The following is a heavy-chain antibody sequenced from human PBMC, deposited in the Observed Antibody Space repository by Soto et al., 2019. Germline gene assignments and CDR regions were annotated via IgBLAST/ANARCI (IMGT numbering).Heavy chain of an antibody. Sequence: QVQLVESGGGVVQPGRSLRLSCAASGFSFRSYAMHWVRQAPGKGLEWVAVMSYDGSDKDYADSVKGRFTISRDNSKTTLYLQMSSLRAEDTAVYYCARARLDTPALEYWGRGTLVTVSS. CDR3: ARARLDTPALEY. V-gene: IGHV3-30-3*01. J-gene: IGHJ4*02. CDR2: MSYDGSDK. D-gene: IGHD2-2*01. CDR1: GFSFRSYA.